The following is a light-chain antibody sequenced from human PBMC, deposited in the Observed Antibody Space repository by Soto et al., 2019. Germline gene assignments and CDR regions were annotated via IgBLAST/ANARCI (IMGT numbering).Light chain of an antibody. J-gene: IGKJ1*01. CDR3: QQYNNWPPWT. CDR1: QSVTSSY. Sequence: EIVLTQSPGTLSLYPGESATLSCRASQSVTSSYIAWYQQKPGQAPRLLIYRASTRATGIPDRFSGSGSGTDFTLIISSLQSEDFALYYCQQYNNWPPWTFGQGTKVEMK. V-gene: IGKV3-20*01. CDR2: RAS.